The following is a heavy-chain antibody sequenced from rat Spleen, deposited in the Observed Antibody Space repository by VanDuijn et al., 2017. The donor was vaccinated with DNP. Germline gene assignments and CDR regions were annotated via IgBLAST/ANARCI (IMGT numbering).Heavy chain of an antibody. CDR1: GFSITRFG. CDR3: TRDPLYNSGALDA. Sequence: QVQLKESGPGLVQPSQTLSLTCDVSGFSITRFGVTWIRQPPGRGLEWIAAIASGGSTYYNSTLKSRLSLSRDTSTNQIFLKMNSLQIEDTAIYFCTRDPLYNSGALDAWGQGISVTVSS. V-gene: IGHV2S8*01. CDR2: IASGGST. J-gene: IGHJ4*01. D-gene: IGHD4-3*01.